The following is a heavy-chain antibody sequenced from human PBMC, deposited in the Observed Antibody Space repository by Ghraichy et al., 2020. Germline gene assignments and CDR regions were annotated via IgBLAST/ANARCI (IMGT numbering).Heavy chain of an antibody. CDR3: ARALYSGSYYALNH. Sequence: SVKVSCKASGGSFSNYAISWVRQAPGQGLEWMGAIIPIFGTPNYAQKFQDRVTINADASTSTAYMELSSLISEDTAVYYCARALYSGSYYALNHWGQGTLFTVSS. CDR1: GGSFSNYA. V-gene: IGHV1-69*13. J-gene: IGHJ5*02. D-gene: IGHD1-26*01. CDR2: IIPIFGTP.